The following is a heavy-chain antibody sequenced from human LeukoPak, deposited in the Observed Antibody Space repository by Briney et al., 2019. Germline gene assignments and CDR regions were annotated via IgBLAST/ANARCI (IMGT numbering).Heavy chain of an antibody. CDR2: IYYSGST. CDR1: GGSISSYY. V-gene: IGHV4-59*01. J-gene: IGHJ4*02. CDR3: ARDFYDILTGYYYLDY. D-gene: IGHD3-9*01. Sequence: PSETLSLTCTVSGGSISSYYWSWIRQPPGKGLEWIGYIYYSGSTNYNPSLKSRVTISVDTSKNQFSLKLSSVTAADTAVYYCARDFYDILTGYYYLDYWGQGTLVTVSS.